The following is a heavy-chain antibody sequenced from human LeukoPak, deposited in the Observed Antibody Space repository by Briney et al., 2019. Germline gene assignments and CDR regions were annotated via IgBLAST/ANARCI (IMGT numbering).Heavy chain of an antibody. CDR1: GFTFSSYG. CDR3: AKDTGRRFGALLDNYFDY. V-gene: IGHV3-30*18. Sequence: PGRSLRLSCAASGFTFSSYGMHWVRQAPGKGLEWVAVISYDGSNKYYADSVKGRFTISRDNSKNTLYLQMNSLRAEDTAVYYCAKDTGRRFGALLDNYFDYWGQGTLVTVSS. CDR2: ISYDGSNK. J-gene: IGHJ4*02. D-gene: IGHD3-10*01.